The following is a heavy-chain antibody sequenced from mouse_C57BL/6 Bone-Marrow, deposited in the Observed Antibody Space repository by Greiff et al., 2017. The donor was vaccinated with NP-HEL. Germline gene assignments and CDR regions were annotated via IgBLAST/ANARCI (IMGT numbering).Heavy chain of an antibody. CDR1: GYTFTSYW. Sequence: EVQLQQSGTVLARPGASVKMSCKTSGYTFTSYWMHWVKQRPGQGLEWIGAIYPGNSDTSYNQKFQGKAKLTAVTSASTAYMELSSLTNEDSAVYYCTREGWDDYWGQGTTLTVSS. D-gene: IGHD3-3*01. CDR2: IYPGNSDT. V-gene: IGHV1-5*01. J-gene: IGHJ2*01. CDR3: TREGWDDY.